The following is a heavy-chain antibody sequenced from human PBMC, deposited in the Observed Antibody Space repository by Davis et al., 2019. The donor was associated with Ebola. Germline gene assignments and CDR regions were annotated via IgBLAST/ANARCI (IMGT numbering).Heavy chain of an antibody. Sequence: ASVQVSCKTSGYKFTSHFIHWVRQAPGQGLEWVGWINPYSGSTDYAQKFQSRVTMTSDTATATAYMELSGLRSDDTALYYCARDLAFDIWGPGTMVTVSS. CDR1: GYKFTSHF. CDR3: ARDLAFDI. J-gene: IGHJ3*02. CDR2: INPYSGST. V-gene: IGHV1-2*02.